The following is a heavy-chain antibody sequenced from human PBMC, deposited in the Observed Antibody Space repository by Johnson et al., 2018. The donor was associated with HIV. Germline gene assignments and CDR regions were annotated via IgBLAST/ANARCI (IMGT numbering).Heavy chain of an antibody. CDR3: ARDLYPFGPVQAFDI. CDR2: IKQDGSEK. D-gene: IGHD3-10*01. J-gene: IGHJ3*02. CDR1: GFTFSSYW. Sequence: VQLVESGGGVVQPGRSLRLSCAASGFTFSSYWMSWVHQAPGKGLEWVANIKQDGSEKYYVDSVKGRFTISRDNSKNTLYLQMNSLRAEDTAVYYCARDLYPFGPVQAFDIWGQGTMVTVSS. V-gene: IGHV3-7*01.